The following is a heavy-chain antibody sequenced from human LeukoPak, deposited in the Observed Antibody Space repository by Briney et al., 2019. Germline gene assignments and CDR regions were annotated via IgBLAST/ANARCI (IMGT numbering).Heavy chain of an antibody. CDR1: GGSISSYY. CDR3: ARDRSPTYYYGSGSYPFSGFDP. V-gene: IGHV4-4*07. CDR2: IYTSGST. D-gene: IGHD3-10*01. J-gene: IGHJ5*02. Sequence: SETLSPTCTVSGGSISSYYWSRIRQPAGKGLEWIGRIYTSGSTNYNPSLKSRVTMSVDTSKNQFSLKLSSVTAADTAVYYCARDRSPTYYYGSGSYPFSGFDPWGQGTLVTVSS.